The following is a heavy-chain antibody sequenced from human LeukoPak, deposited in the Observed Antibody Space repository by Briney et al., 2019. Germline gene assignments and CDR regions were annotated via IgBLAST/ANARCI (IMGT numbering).Heavy chain of an antibody. CDR2: ISGDGVST. CDR1: GLPIADFA. V-gene: IGHV3-43*02. CDR3: AKESGKFDY. Sequence: GGSLRLSCAASGLPIADFAMHWVRQAPGKGLEWVSLISGDGVSTFYTDSVRGRFSISRDNTKNSLYLEMNSLRTEDTAMYYCAKESGKFDYWGQGTLVAVSS. J-gene: IGHJ4*02.